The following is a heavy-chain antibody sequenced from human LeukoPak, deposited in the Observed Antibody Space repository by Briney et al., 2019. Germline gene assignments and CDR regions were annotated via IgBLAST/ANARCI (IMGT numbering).Heavy chain of an antibody. V-gene: IGHV5-51*01. J-gene: IGHJ4*02. Sequence: GESLKISCKGSGYSFTDYWIGWVRQMPGKGLEWMGIIYPGDSETRYSPSFQGQVTISADKSISTAFLQWSSLKASDTAMYYCARVGGYGSGRLGLGYWGQGTLVTVSS. CDR2: IYPGDSET. CDR1: GYSFTDYW. CDR3: ARVGGYGSGRLGLGY. D-gene: IGHD3-10*01.